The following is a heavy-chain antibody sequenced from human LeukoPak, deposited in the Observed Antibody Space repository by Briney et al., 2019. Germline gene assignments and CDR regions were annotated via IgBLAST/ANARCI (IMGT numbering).Heavy chain of an antibody. CDR3: ARADCSGGSCYRY. CDR2: IKQDGSEK. D-gene: IGHD2-15*01. Sequence: GALRLSCAASGFTFSSYWMSWVRQAPGKGLEWVANIKQDGSEKYYVDSVKGRFTISRDNAKNSLYLQMNSLRAEDTAVYYCARADCSGGSCYRYWGQGTLVTVSS. J-gene: IGHJ4*02. V-gene: IGHV3-7*01. CDR1: GFTFSSYW.